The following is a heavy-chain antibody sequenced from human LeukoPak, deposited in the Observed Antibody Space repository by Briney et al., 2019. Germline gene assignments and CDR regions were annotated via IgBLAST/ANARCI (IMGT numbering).Heavy chain of an antibody. Sequence: PGGSLRLSCAASGFTFSSYAMSWVRQASGKGLEWGSAISGSGGSTYYADSVKGRFTISRDNAKNSLYLQMNSLRAEDTAVYYCARDLSYSSSWYNGFDIWGQGTMVTVSS. CDR3: ARDLSYSSSWYNGFDI. CDR1: GFTFSSYA. D-gene: IGHD6-13*01. V-gene: IGHV3-23*01. CDR2: ISGSGGST. J-gene: IGHJ3*02.